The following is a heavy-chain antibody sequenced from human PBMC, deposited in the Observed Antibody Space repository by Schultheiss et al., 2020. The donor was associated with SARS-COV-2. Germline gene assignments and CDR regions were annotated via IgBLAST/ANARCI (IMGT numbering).Heavy chain of an antibody. J-gene: IGHJ4*02. Sequence: GESLRLSCAASGFTFSTYWMTWVRQAPGKGPEWVANIKGDGSEKYYVDSVKGRFTISRDNARNSLYLQMNSLRAEDTAVYYCARTAMADDYWGQGTLVTVSS. CDR1: GFTFSTYW. V-gene: IGHV3-7*03. D-gene: IGHD5-18*01. CDR3: ARTAMADDY. CDR2: IKGDGSEK.